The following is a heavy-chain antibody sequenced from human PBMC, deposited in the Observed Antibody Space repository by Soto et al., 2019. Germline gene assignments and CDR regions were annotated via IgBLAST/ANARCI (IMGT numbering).Heavy chain of an antibody. V-gene: IGHV3-21*01. D-gene: IGHD2-2*01. J-gene: IGHJ4*02. CDR3: GRSFSTSPGVDY. Sequence: GGSLRLSCAASGFTFSNYRMNWVRQAPGKGLEWVSSITTTIYIYYADSLKGRFTISRDNAKNSLYLQMNSLRAEDTAVYYCGRSFSTSPGVDYWGQGTLVTVSS. CDR2: ITTTIYI. CDR1: GFTFSNYR.